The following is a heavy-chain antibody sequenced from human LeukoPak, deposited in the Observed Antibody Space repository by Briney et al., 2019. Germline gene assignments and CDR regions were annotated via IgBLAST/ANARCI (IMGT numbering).Heavy chain of an antibody. CDR3: GRDPKLGIRGYTYGYIDH. V-gene: IGHV7-4-1*02. CDR2: INTNTGNP. D-gene: IGHD5-18*01. CDR1: GYTFTDNA. J-gene: IGHJ4*02. Sequence: GASVKVSCKTSGYTFTDNARSWVRQTPGQGLEWMGWINTNTGNPSYAQASFTGRYVFSLDTSASTAYLQINGLKADDTAVYYCGRDPKLGIRGYTYGYIDHWGQGTLLTVAS.